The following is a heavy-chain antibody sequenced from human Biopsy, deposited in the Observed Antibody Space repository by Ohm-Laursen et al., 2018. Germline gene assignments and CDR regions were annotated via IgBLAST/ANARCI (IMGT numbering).Heavy chain of an antibody. J-gene: IGHJ3*02. CDR3: AKDGGQWLGGAFDI. D-gene: IGHD6-19*01. CDR1: GFGMYA. CDR2: IAYDGSNK. V-gene: IGHV3-30*18. Sequence: SLRLSCTASGFGMYAMHWVRQPPGKGLEWLAVIAYDGSNKYYAESVKGRFTISRDRSRDTIHLQMNSLRYEDTALYYCAKDGGQWLGGAFDIWGHGTMVSVSS.